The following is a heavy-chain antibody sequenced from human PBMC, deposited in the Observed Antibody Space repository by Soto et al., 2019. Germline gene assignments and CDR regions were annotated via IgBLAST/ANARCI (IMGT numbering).Heavy chain of an antibody. J-gene: IGHJ5*02. CDR1: GGSISSSSYY. V-gene: IGHV4-39*01. CDR2: IYYSGST. D-gene: IGHD2-15*01. CDR3: ARGSSGGSCYSGFNWFDP. Sequence: SETLSLTCTVSGGSISSSSYYWGWIRQPPGKGLEWIGSIYYSGSTYYNPSLKSRVTISVDTSKNQFSLKLSSVTAADTAVYYCARGSSGGSCYSGFNWFDPWGQGTLVTVSS.